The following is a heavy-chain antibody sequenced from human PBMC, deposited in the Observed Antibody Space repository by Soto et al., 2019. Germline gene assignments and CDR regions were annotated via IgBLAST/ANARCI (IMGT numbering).Heavy chain of an antibody. V-gene: IGHV3-30-3*01. CDR2: ISFDGSSE. Sequence: QVQLVESGGGVVQPGRSLRLSCAASGFTFNSYSLHWVRQAPGKGLQWVAVISFDGSSEYYADSVKGRFTISRDDSKNTVYLQMNDLRAGDTAMYYCARARTTLYGAFGVWGQGTMVIVSS. J-gene: IGHJ3*01. D-gene: IGHD3-10*01. CDR3: ARARTTLYGAFGV. CDR1: GFTFNSYS.